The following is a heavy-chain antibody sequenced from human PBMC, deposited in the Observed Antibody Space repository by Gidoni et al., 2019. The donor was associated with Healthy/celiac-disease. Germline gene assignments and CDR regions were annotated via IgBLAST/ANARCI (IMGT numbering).Heavy chain of an antibody. CDR1: GSTFDAYG. J-gene: IGHJ4*02. Sequence: EVQLVESGGGVVRPGGSLRLPCSAAGSTFDAYGLSWVRQAPGKGLECVSGINWNGGSTGYADSVKGRFTISRDNAKNSLYLQMNSLRAEDTALYYCARDSGIAAAGNFDYWGQGTLVTVSS. CDR2: INWNGGST. V-gene: IGHV3-20*04. D-gene: IGHD6-13*01. CDR3: ARDSGIAAAGNFDY.